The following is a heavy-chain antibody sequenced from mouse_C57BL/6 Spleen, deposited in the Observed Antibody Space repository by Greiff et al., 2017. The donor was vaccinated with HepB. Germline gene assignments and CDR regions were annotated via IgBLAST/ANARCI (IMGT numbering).Heavy chain of an antibody. CDR3: AGGAAQSFAY. Sequence: VQVVESGPELVKPGASVKISCKASGYAFSSSWMNWVKQRPGKGLEWIGRIYPGDGDTNYNGKFKGKATLTADKSSSTAYMQLSSLTSEDSAVYFCAGGAAQSFAYWGQGTLVTVSA. CDR2: IYPGDGDT. D-gene: IGHD3-2*02. CDR1: GYAFSSSW. J-gene: IGHJ3*01. V-gene: IGHV1-82*01.